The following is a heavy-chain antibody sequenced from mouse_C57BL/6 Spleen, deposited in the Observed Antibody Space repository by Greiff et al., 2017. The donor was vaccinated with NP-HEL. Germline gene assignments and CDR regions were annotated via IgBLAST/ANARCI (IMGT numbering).Heavy chain of an antibody. J-gene: IGHJ4*01. CDR1: GFTFSSYA. V-gene: IGHV5-4*01. CDR3: ARGTYYEDAMDY. D-gene: IGHD2-10*01. CDR2: ISDGGSYT. Sequence: EVQVVESGGGLVKPGGSLKLSCAASGFTFSSYAMSWVRQTPEKRLEWVATISDGGSYTYYPDNVKGRFTISRDNAKNNLYLQMSHLKSEDTAMYYCARGTYYEDAMDYWGQGTSVTVSS.